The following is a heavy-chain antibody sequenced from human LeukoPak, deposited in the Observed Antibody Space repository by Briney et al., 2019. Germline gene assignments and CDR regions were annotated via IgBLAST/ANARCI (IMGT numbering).Heavy chain of an antibody. CDR2: INPNSGGT. Sequence: ASVKVSCKASGYTFTGYYMHWVRQAPGQGLEWMGWINPNSGGTNYAQKFQGRVTMTRDTSISTACMELSRLRSDDTAVYYCARGSPRMITFGGVIVTLSFDYWGQGTLVTVSS. CDR3: ARGSPRMITFGGVIVTLSFDY. D-gene: IGHD3-16*02. CDR1: GYTFTGYY. V-gene: IGHV1-2*02. J-gene: IGHJ4*02.